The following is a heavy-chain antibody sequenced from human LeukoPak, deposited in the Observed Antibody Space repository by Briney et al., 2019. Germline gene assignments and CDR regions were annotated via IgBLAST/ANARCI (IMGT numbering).Heavy chain of an antibody. CDR2: TYYRSKWYN. V-gene: IGHV6-1*01. CDR3: ARDRSIIGVSSRTHFDY. J-gene: IGHJ4*02. D-gene: IGHD3-10*01. CDR1: GDSVSSNRAA. Sequence: SQTLSLTCAISGDSVSSNRAAWNWIRQSPSRGLEWLGRTYYRSKWYNDYAVSVKSRITINPDTSKNQFSLQLNSVTPEDTAVYYCARDRSIIGVSSRTHFDYWGQGTLVTVSS.